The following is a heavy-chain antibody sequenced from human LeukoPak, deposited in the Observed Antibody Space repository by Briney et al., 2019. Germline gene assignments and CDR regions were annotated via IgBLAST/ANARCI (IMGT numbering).Heavy chain of an antibody. CDR3: ARDRYCSGGSCYSFTSNGWFDP. CDR1: GYTFTSYG. D-gene: IGHD2-15*01. CDR2: ISAYNGNT. Sequence: ASVKVSCKASGYTFTSYGISWVRQAPGQGLEWMGWISAYNGNTNYAQKLQGRVTMITDTSTSTAYMELRSLRSDDTAVYYCARDRYCSGGSCYSFTSNGWFDPWGQGTLVTVSS. V-gene: IGHV1-18*01. J-gene: IGHJ5*02.